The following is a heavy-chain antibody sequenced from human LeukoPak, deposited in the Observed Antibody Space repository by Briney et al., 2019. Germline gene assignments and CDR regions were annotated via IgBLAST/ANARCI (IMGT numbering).Heavy chain of an antibody. Sequence: PGGSLRLSCAASGFTFSSYWMSWVRQAPGKGLEGVANIKQDGSEKYYVDSVKGRFTISRDNAKNSLYLQMNSLRAEDTAVYYCARDLFYGSGTHFDYWGQGTLVTVSS. CDR2: IKQDGSEK. V-gene: IGHV3-7*01. CDR1: GFTFSSYW. D-gene: IGHD3-10*01. CDR3: ARDLFYGSGTHFDY. J-gene: IGHJ4*02.